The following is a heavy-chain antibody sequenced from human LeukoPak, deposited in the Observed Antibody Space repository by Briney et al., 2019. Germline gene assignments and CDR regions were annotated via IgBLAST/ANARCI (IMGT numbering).Heavy chain of an antibody. CDR2: IVVGSGNT. D-gene: IGHD3-22*01. CDR3: AARGWNYYDSSGYKYYFDY. V-gene: IGHV1-58*01. Sequence: SVKVSCKASGFTFTSSAVQWVRQARGQRLEWIGWIVVGSGNTNYAQKFQERVTITRDMSTSTAYMELSSLRSEDTAVYYCAARGWNYYDSSGYKYYFDYWGQGTLVTVPS. CDR1: GFTFTSSA. J-gene: IGHJ4*02.